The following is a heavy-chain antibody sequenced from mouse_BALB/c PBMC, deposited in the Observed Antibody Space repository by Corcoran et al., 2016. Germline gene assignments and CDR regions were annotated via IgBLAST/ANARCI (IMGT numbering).Heavy chain of an antibody. Sequence: EVQLQQSGPELVKPGASMKISCKASGYSFTGYTMTWVKQSHGKNLEWIGLINPYNGGTSYNQKFKGKATLTVDKSSSTAYMELRSLTSEDSAVDYCARDYYGSSYVFAYWGQGTLVTVSA. CDR2: INPYNGGT. D-gene: IGHD1-1*01. V-gene: IGHV1-18*01. CDR1: GYSFTGYT. J-gene: IGHJ3*01. CDR3: ARDYYGSSYVFAY.